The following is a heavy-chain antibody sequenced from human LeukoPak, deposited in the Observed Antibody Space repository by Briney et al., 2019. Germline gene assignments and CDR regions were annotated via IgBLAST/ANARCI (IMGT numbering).Heavy chain of an antibody. CDR1: GFTFSSYS. V-gene: IGHV3-21*01. CDR3: ARDGGTRLKYSYGYGDY. CDR2: ISSSSSYI. Sequence: GGSLRLSCAASGFTFSSYSMNWVRQAPGKGLEWVSSISSSSSYIYYADSVKGRFTISRDNTKNSLYLQMNSLRAEDTAVYYCARDGGTRLKYSYGYGDYWGQGTLVTVSS. J-gene: IGHJ4*02. D-gene: IGHD5-18*01.